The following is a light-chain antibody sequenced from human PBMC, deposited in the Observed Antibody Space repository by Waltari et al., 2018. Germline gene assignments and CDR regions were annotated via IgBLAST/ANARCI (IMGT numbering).Light chain of an antibody. CDR1: HSNIGNNA. Sequence: QSLLTQPPSASGTPGQRVTISCSGHHSNIGNNAVIWYQPLPGTAPKLLIYRNVLRPSGVPDRFSGSKSGSSASLGISGLHSEDETDYYVAAWDDSLNGRWVFGGGTKVTVL. J-gene: IGLJ3*02. CDR3: AAWDDSLNGRWV. CDR2: RNV. V-gene: IGLV1-44*01.